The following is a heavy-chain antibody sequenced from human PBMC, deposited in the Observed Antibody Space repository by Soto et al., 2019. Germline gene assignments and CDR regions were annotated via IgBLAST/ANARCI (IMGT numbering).Heavy chain of an antibody. CDR3: ATLAPTGDLVS. Sequence: HPGGSLRLSCAASGFAFRNYDLHWVRQAPGKGLEWVSVMSGSGGSTYYADSVKGRFTVSRDISKNTLYLQMNNLRAEATAVYYCATLAPTGDLVSWCQETLVAVSS. CDR2: MSGSGGST. D-gene: IGHD7-27*01. CDR1: GFAFRNYD. J-gene: IGHJ4*02. V-gene: IGHV3-23*01.